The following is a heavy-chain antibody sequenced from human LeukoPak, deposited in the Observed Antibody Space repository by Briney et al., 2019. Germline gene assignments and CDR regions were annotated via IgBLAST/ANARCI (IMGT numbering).Heavy chain of an antibody. V-gene: IGHV3-48*03. Sequence: GGSLRLSCAASGFTFSSYEMNWVRQAPGKGLEWVSYISSSGSTIYYADSVKGRFTISRDNAKTSLYLQMNSLRAEDTAVYYCARDKWFGELLDAFDIWGQGTMVTVSS. CDR2: ISSSGSTI. CDR1: GFTFSSYE. CDR3: ARDKWFGELLDAFDI. J-gene: IGHJ3*02. D-gene: IGHD3-10*01.